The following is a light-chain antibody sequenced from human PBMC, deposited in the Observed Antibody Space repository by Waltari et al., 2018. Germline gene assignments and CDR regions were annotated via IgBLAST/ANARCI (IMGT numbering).Light chain of an antibody. CDR3: QHYVRLPVS. CDR2: GAS. V-gene: IGKV3-20*01. Sequence: EIVLTQSPGTLSLSPGDRATLSCRASQSVSRSLAWYQQKPGQAPRLLLYGASSRATGIPDRFSGSGSGTDFSLTISRLEPEDFAVYYCQHYVRLPVSFGQGTKVEIK. CDR1: QSVSRS. J-gene: IGKJ1*01.